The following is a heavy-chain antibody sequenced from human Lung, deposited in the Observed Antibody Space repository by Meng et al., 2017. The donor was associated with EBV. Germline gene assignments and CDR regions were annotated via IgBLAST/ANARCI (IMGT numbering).Heavy chain of an antibody. Sequence: VQSGPELKKPGAAVKVSRKASGYTFTTYGISWVRTAPGQGLEWMGWVDPGNGDRNFAQKFQDRVTLTTDTSTSTVYMELRSLRSDDTAVYFCARDRQWLFDSWSQGTLVTVSS. J-gene: IGHJ1*01. CDR3: ARDRQWLFDS. V-gene: IGHV1-18*01. CDR2: VDPGNGDR. D-gene: IGHD6-19*01. CDR1: GYTFTTYG.